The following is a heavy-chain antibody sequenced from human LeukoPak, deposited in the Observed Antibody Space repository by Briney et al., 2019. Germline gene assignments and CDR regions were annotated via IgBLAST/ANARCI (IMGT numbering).Heavy chain of an antibody. V-gene: IGHV3-48*01. CDR1: GFSFSTYS. Sequence: GGSLRLSCAASGFSFSTYSMTWVRQAPGKGLEWLSYISSSSSIIYYADSVKGRFTISRDNAKNSLYLQMNSLRAEDTAFYYCARDHYRKNDYWGQGTLVTVSS. CDR3: ARDHYRKNDY. D-gene: IGHD4-11*01. J-gene: IGHJ4*02. CDR2: ISSSSSII.